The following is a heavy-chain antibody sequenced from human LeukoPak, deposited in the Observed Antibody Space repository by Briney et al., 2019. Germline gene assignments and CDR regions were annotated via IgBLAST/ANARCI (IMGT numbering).Heavy chain of an antibody. CDR1: EFTFSSYW. D-gene: IGHD3-22*01. J-gene: IGHJ4*02. V-gene: IGHV3-48*01. CDR2: ISSSSSTI. CDR3: ARGAYYYED. Sequence: GGSLRLSCAASEFTFSSYWMSWVRQAPGKGLEWVSYISSSSSTIYYADSVKGRFTISRDNAKNSLYLQMNSLRAEDTAVYYCARGAYYYEDWGQGTLVTVSS.